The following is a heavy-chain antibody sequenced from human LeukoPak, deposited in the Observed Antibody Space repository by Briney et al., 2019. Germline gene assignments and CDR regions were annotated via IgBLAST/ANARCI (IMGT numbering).Heavy chain of an antibody. V-gene: IGHV4-59*01. CDR3: ARGEGWFGDPDAFDI. J-gene: IGHJ3*02. D-gene: IGHD3-10*01. Sequence: PSETLSLTCTVSGGSISSYYWSWIRQPPGKGLEWIGYIYYSGSTNYNPSLKSRVTISVDTSKNQFSLKLSSVTAADTAVYYCARGEGWFGDPDAFDIWGQGTMVTVSS. CDR2: IYYSGST. CDR1: GGSISSYY.